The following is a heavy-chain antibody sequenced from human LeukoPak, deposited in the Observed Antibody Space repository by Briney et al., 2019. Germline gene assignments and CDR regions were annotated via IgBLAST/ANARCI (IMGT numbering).Heavy chain of an antibody. Sequence: PSETLSLTCTVSGYSISSDYYWGWIRQPPGKGLEWIGYIYHSGSTYYNPSLKSRVTISVDRSKNQFSLKLSSVTAADTAVYYCARGYYDSSGLGGIGYWGQGTLVTVSS. V-gene: IGHV4-38-2*02. D-gene: IGHD3-22*01. CDR1: GYSISSDYY. CDR2: IYHSGST. J-gene: IGHJ4*02. CDR3: ARGYYDSSGLGGIGY.